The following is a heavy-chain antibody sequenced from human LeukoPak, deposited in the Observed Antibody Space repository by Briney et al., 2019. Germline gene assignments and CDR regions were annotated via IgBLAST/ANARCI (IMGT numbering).Heavy chain of an antibody. D-gene: IGHD3-22*01. V-gene: IGHV3-74*01. J-gene: IGHJ4*02. Sequence: GGSLRLSCAGSGFTLSSNWMHWVRQAPGKGLVWVSRFYSDGSRTNYVDSVKGRFTISGDNAKNTQYLQMNRLRADDTAVYYCARDLGSHYYDSSGYYEDWGQGTLVTVSS. CDR1: GFTLSSNW. CDR3: ARDLGSHYYDSSGYYED. CDR2: FYSDGSRT.